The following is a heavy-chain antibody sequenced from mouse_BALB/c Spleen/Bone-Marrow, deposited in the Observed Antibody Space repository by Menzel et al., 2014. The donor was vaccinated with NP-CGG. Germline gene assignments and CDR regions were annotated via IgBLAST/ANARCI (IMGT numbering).Heavy chain of an antibody. D-gene: IGHD1-1*01. CDR1: GYTFTNYW. CDR3: ARNYGYAMDY. J-gene: IGHJ4*01. CDR2: IYPGGGYT. Sequence: VMLVESGAELVRPGTSVKISCKASGYTFTNYWLGWVKQRPGHGLEWIGDIYPGGGYTNYNEKFKGKATLTADTSSSTAYMQLSSLTSEDSAVYFCARNYGYAMDYWGQGTSVTVSS. V-gene: IGHV1-63*02.